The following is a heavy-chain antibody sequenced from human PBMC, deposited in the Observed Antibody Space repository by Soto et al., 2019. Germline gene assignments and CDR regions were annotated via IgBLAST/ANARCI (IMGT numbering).Heavy chain of an antibody. V-gene: IGHV3-23*01. Sequence: PGGCLGLGCAACRVRLRSKAVGGVRPAPGKGLEWVSAISGSGGSTYYADSVKGRFTISRDNSKNTLYLQMNSLRAEDTAVYYCAKLGGSYKAAFDICGQGTMVTVSS. CDR2: ISGSGGST. J-gene: IGHJ3*02. CDR1: RVRLRSKA. D-gene: IGHD1-26*01. CDR3: AKLGGSYKAAFDI.